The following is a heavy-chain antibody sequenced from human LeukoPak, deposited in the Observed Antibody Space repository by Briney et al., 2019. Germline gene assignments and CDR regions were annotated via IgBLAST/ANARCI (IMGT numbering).Heavy chain of an antibody. J-gene: IGHJ3*02. Sequence: SETLSLTCTVSGGSISSGGYYWSWIRQHPGKGLEWIGYIYYSGSTYYNPSLKSRVTISVDTSKNQFSLKLSSVTAADTAVYYCARTRYYYDSSGYYYVHDALEIWGQGTMVTVSS. D-gene: IGHD3-22*01. V-gene: IGHV4-31*03. CDR2: IYYSGST. CDR3: ARTRYYYDSSGYYYVHDALEI. CDR1: GGSISSGGYY.